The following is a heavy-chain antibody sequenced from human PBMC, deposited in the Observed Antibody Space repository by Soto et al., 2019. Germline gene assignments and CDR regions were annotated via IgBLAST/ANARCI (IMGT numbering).Heavy chain of an antibody. CDR1: GFTFSSYS. Sequence: EVQLVESGGGLVKPGGSLRLSCAASGFTFSSYSMKWVRQAPGKGLEWVSSISSSSSYIYYADSVKGRFTISRDNAKNSLYLQMNSMRAEDTAVYYCAREIIAVAGRGWFDPWGQGTLVTVSS. D-gene: IGHD6-19*01. CDR3: AREIIAVAGRGWFDP. J-gene: IGHJ5*02. CDR2: ISSSSSYI. V-gene: IGHV3-21*01.